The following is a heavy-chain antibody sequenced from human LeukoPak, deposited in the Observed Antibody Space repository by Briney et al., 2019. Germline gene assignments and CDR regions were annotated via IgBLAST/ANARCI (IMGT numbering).Heavy chain of an antibody. J-gene: IGHJ3*02. CDR2: IYYSGST. CDR3: ARTTWIQLWLGAFDI. Sequence: PSETLSLTCTVSGGSISSSSYYWGWIRQPPGKGLEWIGSIYYSGSTYYDPSLKSRVTISVDTSKNQFSLKLSSVTAADTAVYYCARTTWIQLWLGAFDIWGQGTMVTVSP. V-gene: IGHV4-39*07. D-gene: IGHD5-18*01. CDR1: GGSISSSSYY.